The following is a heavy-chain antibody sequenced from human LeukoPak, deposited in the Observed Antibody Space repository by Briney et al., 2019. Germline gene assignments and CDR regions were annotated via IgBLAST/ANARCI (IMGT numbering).Heavy chain of an antibody. V-gene: IGHV3-7*01. CDR1: GFIFRDFS. Sequence: GGSLRLSCLVSGFIFRDFSMSWVRHAPGEGREWVATTNAYGSETFYVDSVKGRFTISRDNCKNSLYLPMNRLRAEDTAVYSCARPRGWGSSRCNNFDYWGQGTLVTVSS. CDR3: ARPRGWGSSRCNNFDY. D-gene: IGHD2-2*01. CDR2: TNAYGSET. J-gene: IGHJ4*02.